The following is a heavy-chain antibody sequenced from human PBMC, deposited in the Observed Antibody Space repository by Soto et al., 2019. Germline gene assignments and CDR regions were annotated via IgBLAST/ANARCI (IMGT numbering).Heavy chain of an antibody. D-gene: IGHD2-15*01. J-gene: IGHJ3*02. CDR2: IKSKTDGGTT. CDR3: AKDIGPHLTEYFDI. V-gene: IGHV3-15*01. CDR1: GFTFSNAW. Sequence: GGSLRLSCAASGFTFSNAWMSWVRQAPGKGLEWVGRIKSKTDGGTTDYAAPVKGRFTISRDDSKNTLYLQMNSLKTEDTAVYYCAKDIGPHLTEYFDIWGQGTMVTVSS.